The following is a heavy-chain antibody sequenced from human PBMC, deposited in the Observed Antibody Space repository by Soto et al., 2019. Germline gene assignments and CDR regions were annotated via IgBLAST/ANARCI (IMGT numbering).Heavy chain of an antibody. J-gene: IGHJ3*02. CDR1: GYSSNSYW. V-gene: IGHV5-10-1*01. Sequence: PGESLKISCKGSGYSSNSYWINWVRQMPGKGLEWMGRIDPSDSHITYSPSFRGHVTISADKSISTAYLQWSSLKASDTAMYYCARHQIWDSSGYYGDAFDIWGRGTMVTVSS. D-gene: IGHD3-22*01. CDR2: IDPSDSHI. CDR3: ARHQIWDSSGYYGDAFDI.